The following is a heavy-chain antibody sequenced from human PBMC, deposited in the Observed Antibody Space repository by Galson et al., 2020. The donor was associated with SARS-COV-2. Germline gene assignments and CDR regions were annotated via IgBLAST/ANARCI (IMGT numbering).Heavy chain of an antibody. CDR2: TSPDNGNP. D-gene: IGHD3-22*01. CDR1: GYTITSYA. Sequence: ASVKVNCKASGYTITSYAISWVRQAPGQGRERRGWTSPDNGNPDYSQKFQGRVNMTTDTSTTTAFMELTSLTSDDTAVNYCARDDYLYDSSGYYPAFDYWGQGTLITVSS. V-gene: IGHV1-18*01. J-gene: IGHJ4*02. CDR3: ARDDYLYDSSGYYPAFDY.